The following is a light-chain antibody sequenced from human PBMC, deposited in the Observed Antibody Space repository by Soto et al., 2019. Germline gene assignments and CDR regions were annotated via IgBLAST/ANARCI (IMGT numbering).Light chain of an antibody. J-gene: IGKJ1*01. Sequence: EIVLTPSPGTLSLSPGERATLSCRASQSVSSNLAWYQQKPGQAPRLLIYGASTRATGIPARFSGSGSGTEYTLTISSLQSEDFAVYYCQQYNDWPRTFGQGTKVDNK. V-gene: IGKV3-15*01. CDR1: QSVSSN. CDR3: QQYNDWPRT. CDR2: GAS.